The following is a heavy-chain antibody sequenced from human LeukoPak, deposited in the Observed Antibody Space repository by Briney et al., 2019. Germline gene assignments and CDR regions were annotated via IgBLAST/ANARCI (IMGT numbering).Heavy chain of an antibody. Sequence: PGGSLRLSCATSGFTFSDHSMDWVRQAPGQGLEWVGRTSRNPYSYNTQYAASVKGRFTISRDDSKNSLYLQMNSLKPEDTAVYYCVRSGTASTTGAIWGQGTMVTVSS. CDR2: TSRNPYSYNT. J-gene: IGHJ3*02. CDR3: VRSGTASTTGAI. D-gene: IGHD3-10*01. V-gene: IGHV3-72*01. CDR1: GFTFSDHS.